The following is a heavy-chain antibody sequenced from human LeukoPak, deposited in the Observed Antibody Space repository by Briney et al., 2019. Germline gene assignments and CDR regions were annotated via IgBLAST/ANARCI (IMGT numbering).Heavy chain of an antibody. Sequence: SETLSLTCTVSGGSISSSSYYWGWIRQPPGKGLEWIGSIYYSGSTYYNPSLKSRVTISVDTSKNQLSLKLSSVTAADTAVYYCARLGLLGFGGFDPWGQGILVTVSS. D-gene: IGHD3-16*01. CDR1: GGSISSSSYY. V-gene: IGHV4-39*07. CDR3: ARLGLLGFGGFDP. J-gene: IGHJ5*02. CDR2: IYYSGST.